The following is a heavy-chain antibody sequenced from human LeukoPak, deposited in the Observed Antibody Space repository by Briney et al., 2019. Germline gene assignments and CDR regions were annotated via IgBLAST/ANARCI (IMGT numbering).Heavy chain of an antibody. Sequence: GGTLRLSCAASGFTFSTYGMTWVRPAPGKGLEWVSAIGGSGVSTYYADSVKGRFTISRDNSKNTLYLQMNSLRAEDTAVYYCAGYGGSYPYHMDVWGKGTTVTISS. CDR2: IGGSGVST. J-gene: IGHJ6*03. V-gene: IGHV3-23*01. CDR1: GFTFSTYG. CDR3: AGYGGSYPYHMDV. D-gene: IGHD1-26*01.